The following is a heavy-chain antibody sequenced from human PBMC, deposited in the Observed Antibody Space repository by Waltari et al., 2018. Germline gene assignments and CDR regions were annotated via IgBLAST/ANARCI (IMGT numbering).Heavy chain of an antibody. D-gene: IGHD3-16*01. Sequence: QVQLQQWGAGLLKPSETLSLTCAVYGGSFSGYYWSWIRQPPGKGLEWIGEINHSGITNYNPSLKSRVTISVDTSKNQFSLKLSSVTAADTAVYYCASAYAWGYYGMDVWGQGTTVTVSS. CDR2: INHSGIT. CDR3: ASAYAWGYYGMDV. J-gene: IGHJ6*02. CDR1: GGSFSGYY. V-gene: IGHV4-34*01.